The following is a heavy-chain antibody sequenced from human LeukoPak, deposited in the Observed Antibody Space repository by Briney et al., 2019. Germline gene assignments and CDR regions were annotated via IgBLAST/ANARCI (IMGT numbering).Heavy chain of an antibody. CDR3: ARGASYGSI. J-gene: IGHJ4*02. V-gene: IGHV4-59*08. D-gene: IGHD5-18*01. CDR1: GGPISSYY. CDR2: IYYSGST. Sequence: SETLSLTCTVSGGPISSYYWSWIRQPPGKGLEWIGYIYYSGSTNYNPSLKSRVTISVDTSKNQLSLKLSSVTAADTAVYYCARGASYGSIWGQGALVTVSS.